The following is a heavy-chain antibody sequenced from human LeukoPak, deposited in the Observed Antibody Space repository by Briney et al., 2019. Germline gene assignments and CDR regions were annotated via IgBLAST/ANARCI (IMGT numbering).Heavy chain of an antibody. CDR2: INPNSGAT. D-gene: IGHD5-12*01. V-gene: IGHV1-2*02. CDR3: SRGSALNRAYSGYDPPFHY. J-gene: IGHJ4*02. Sequence: ASVKVSCKASGYTFSDYYMHWVRQAPGQGLEWMGWINPNSGATGYAQKFQGRVTMTRDTSISTADMELNSLRSGDTAMYYCSRGSALNRAYSGYDPPFHYWGQGTLVAVSS. CDR1: GYTFSDYY.